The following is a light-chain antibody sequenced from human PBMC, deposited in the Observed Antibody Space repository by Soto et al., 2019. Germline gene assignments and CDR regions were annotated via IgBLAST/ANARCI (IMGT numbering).Light chain of an antibody. Sequence: DTPMTQSPSSLSASVGDRVTITCRASQSISSYLNWYQQKPGKAPKLLIYAASSLQSGVPSRFSGSGSGTDFTLTISSLQPEDFATYYCQQSYTTPLTFGGGTKVDI. CDR1: QSISSY. V-gene: IGKV1-39*01. CDR3: QQSYTTPLT. CDR2: AAS. J-gene: IGKJ4*01.